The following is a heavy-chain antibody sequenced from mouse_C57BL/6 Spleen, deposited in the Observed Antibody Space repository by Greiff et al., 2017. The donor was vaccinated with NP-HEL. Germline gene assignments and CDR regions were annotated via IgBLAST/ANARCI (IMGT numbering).Heavy chain of an antibody. J-gene: IGHJ4*01. CDR3: EREGVGSNYHYYAKED. V-gene: IGHV1-64*01. D-gene: IGHD2-5*01. CDR1: GYTFTSYW. CDR2: IHPDSGST. Sequence: QVQLQQPGAELVKPGASVKLSCKASGYTFTSYWMHWVKQRPGQGLEWIGMIHPDSGSTNYNEKFKSKATLTVDKSSSTAYMQRSSLTSEDAAVYYCEREGVGSNYHYYAKEDWGQGTSVTVAS.